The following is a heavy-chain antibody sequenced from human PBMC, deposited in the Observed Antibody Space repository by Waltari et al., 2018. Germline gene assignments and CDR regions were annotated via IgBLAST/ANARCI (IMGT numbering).Heavy chain of an antibody. Sequence: QVQLQESGPGLVKPSETLSLTCTVSGGSLSSYYWSWIRQPPVKGLEWIGYIYYSGSTNYNPSLKSRVTISVDTSKNQFSLKLSSVTAADTAVYYCAREGSGSSYYYYGMDVWGQGTTVTVSS. D-gene: IGHD6-13*01. CDR3: AREGSGSSYYYYGMDV. CDR2: IYYSGST. CDR1: GGSLSSYY. J-gene: IGHJ6*02. V-gene: IGHV4-59*01.